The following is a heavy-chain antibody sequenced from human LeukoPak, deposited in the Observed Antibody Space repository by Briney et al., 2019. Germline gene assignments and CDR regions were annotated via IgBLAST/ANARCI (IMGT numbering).Heavy chain of an antibody. D-gene: IGHD6-6*01. CDR2: ITSSSSTI. J-gene: IGHJ4*02. V-gene: IGHV3-48*02. CDR1: GSTFSSYN. CDR3: AREYSSSSGSVSDY. Sequence: PGGALRLSCAASGSTFSSYNMNRVRQAPGKGLEWVSYITSSSSTIYYADSVKGRFTISRDNAKNSLYLQMNSLRDEDTAVYYCAREYSSSSGSVSDYWGQGTLVTVSS.